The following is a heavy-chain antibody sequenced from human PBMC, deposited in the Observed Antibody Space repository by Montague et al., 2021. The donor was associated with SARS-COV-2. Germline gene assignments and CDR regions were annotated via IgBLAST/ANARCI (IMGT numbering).Heavy chain of an antibody. Sequence: SETLSLTCAVYGGSFGDDHWSWIRQPPGKGLEWIGNISQSGRTNYNPSLKGRATISVDTSKNQFSLKLTSVTAADTGLYFCARGHLSVSMIVVVFTSASYYFDYWGQGAQVTVSS. CDR2: ISQSGRT. J-gene: IGHJ4*02. D-gene: IGHD3-22*01. CDR3: ARGHLSVSMIVVVFTSASYYFDY. V-gene: IGHV4-34*01. CDR1: GGSFGDDH.